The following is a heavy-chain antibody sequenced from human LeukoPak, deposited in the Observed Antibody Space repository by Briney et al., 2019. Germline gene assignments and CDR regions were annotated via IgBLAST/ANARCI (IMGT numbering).Heavy chain of an antibody. Sequence: SETLSLTCTVSGGSISSGGYCWSWIRQHPGKGLECVGNIYYSAGAYYNPSLKSRVTISIDTSKNHFSLKLSSVTAADAAVYYCARTPRFCSGCEGVFDIWGQRTMVTVSS. D-gene: IGHD3-3*01. CDR3: ARTPRFCSGCEGVFDI. V-gene: IGHV4-31*03. J-gene: IGHJ3*02. CDR1: GGSISSGGYC. CDR2: IYYSAGA.